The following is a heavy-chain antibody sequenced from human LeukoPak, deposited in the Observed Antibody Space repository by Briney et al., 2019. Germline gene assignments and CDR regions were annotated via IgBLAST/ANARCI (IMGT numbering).Heavy chain of an antibody. Sequence: SETLSLTCTVSGGSISSYYWSWIRQPAVKGLEWIGRIYTSGSTNYNPSLKSRVTMSVDTSKNQFSLKLSSVTAADTAVYYCARAQAEQWLANDAFDIWGQGTMVTVSS. CDR1: GGSISSYY. J-gene: IGHJ3*02. D-gene: IGHD6-19*01. CDR3: ARAQAEQWLANDAFDI. V-gene: IGHV4-4*07. CDR2: IYTSGST.